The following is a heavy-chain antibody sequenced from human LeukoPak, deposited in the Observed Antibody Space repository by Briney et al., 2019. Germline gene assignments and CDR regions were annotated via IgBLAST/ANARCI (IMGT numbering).Heavy chain of an antibody. CDR2: INPNSGGT. V-gene: IGHV1-2*02. J-gene: IGHJ5*02. D-gene: IGHD3-9*01. Sequence: GASVKVSCKASGYTFTGYYMHWVRQAPGQGLEWMGWINPNSGGTNYAQKFQGRVTMTRDTSISTAYMELSRLRSDDTAVYYCARAHYDIWARETNWFDPWGQGTLVTVSS. CDR1: GYTFTGYY. CDR3: ARAHYDIWARETNWFDP.